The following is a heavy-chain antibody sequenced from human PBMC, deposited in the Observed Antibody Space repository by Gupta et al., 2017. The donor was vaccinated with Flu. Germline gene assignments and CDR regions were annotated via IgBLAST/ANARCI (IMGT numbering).Heavy chain of an antibody. CDR1: GWSFTYRF. J-gene: IGHJ4*02. Sequence: HMELVQSGAEVRETGSSVKVACTASGWSFTYRFLHWLRQAPGQAPEWMGWITPYNGNFKYAPRFRGRISIVRESSLSTTYMELQSLTPGDTAIYYCARSALSDDQTFLDHFGQGTPVTVSS. D-gene: IGHD1-1*01. V-gene: IGHV1-45*02. CDR3: ARSALSDDQTFLDH. CDR2: ITPYNGNF.